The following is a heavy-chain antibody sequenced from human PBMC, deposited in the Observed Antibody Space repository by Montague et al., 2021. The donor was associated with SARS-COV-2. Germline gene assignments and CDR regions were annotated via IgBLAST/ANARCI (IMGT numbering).Heavy chain of an antibody. Sequence: SMRLSCSVSGFTFSSYEMNWVRQAPGKGPEWVSYISSSGSIIYYXDSVRGRFTISGDNAKNSLYLQMNSLRAEDTAVYYCARIPNSYEIVRPLAQWGQGTLVTVSS. CDR2: ISSSGSII. CDR1: GFTFSSYE. D-gene: IGHD3-10*01. V-gene: IGHV3-48*03. J-gene: IGHJ4*02. CDR3: ARIPNSYEIVRPLAQ.